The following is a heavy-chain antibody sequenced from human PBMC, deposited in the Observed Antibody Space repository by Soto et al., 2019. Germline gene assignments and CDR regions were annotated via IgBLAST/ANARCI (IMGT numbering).Heavy chain of an antibody. Sequence: EVQLVESGGGLVQPEGSLRLSCAASGFTFSDHYMDLVRQAPGKGLEWVGRIKNKASSYTTEYAAHVKGRFIISRDDSKNSVFLQMNRLKTDDTAVYYCTLVRLGSSRSSDDWCQGILVTVSS. D-gene: IGHD6-19*01. V-gene: IGHV3-72*01. CDR1: GFTFSDHY. CDR3: TLVRLGSSRSSDD. J-gene: IGHJ4*02. CDR2: IKNKASSYTT.